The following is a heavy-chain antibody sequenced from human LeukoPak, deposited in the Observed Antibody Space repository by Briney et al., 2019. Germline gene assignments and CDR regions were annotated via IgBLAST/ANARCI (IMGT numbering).Heavy chain of an antibody. J-gene: IGHJ4*02. Sequence: GGALRLSCAASGFTISSYAMSWVLQAPGKGLQGVAAISGSGGSTNYEDSVKDRCTISRDNSKNTLYMQMNSLRAEDAAVYYCAKAPKLDIDCWGQGTLVTVSS. CDR2: ISGSGGST. D-gene: IGHD2-2*03. CDR3: AKAPKLDIDC. V-gene: IGHV3-23*01. CDR1: GFTISSYA.